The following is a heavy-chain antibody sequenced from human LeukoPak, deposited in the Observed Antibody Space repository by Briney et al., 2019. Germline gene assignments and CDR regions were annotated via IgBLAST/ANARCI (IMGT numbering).Heavy chain of an antibody. J-gene: IGHJ4*02. D-gene: IGHD4-17*01. CDR2: IWYEGSNK. CDR3: ARDRSTVTTYFDY. V-gene: IGHV3-33*01. Sequence: GGSLRLSCAAFGFTFSSYGMHWVGQAPGKGLDWVAVIWYEGSNKYYADSVKGRFTISRDKSKNTLYLQKTSLRAEDTAVYYCARDRSTVTTYFDYRGQGTLVTVSS. CDR1: GFTFSSYG.